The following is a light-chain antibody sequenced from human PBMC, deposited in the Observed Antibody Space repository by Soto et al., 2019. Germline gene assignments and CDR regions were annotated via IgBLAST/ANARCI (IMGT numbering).Light chain of an antibody. Sequence: EIVMTQSPVTLSVSPGGRATLSCRASQSISDTLAWYQQKPGQAPRLLIHGASTRAPGFPARFSGSGSGTDFTLIISSLQSEDFAVYYCQQYNNWPWTFGQGTKVEIK. CDR3: QQYNNWPWT. V-gene: IGKV3-15*01. J-gene: IGKJ1*01. CDR1: QSISDT. CDR2: GAS.